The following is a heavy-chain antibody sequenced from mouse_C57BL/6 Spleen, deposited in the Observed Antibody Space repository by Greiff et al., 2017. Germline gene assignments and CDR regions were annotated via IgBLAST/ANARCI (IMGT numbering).Heavy chain of an antibody. CDR1: GFTFTDYY. J-gene: IGHJ2*01. Sequence: EVKVVDSGGGLVQPGGSLSLSCAASGFTFTDYYMSWVRQPPGKALEWLGFIRNKANGYTTEYSASVKGRFTISRDNSQSILYLQMNALRAEDSATYYCARYYYGSSPFDYWGQGTTLTVSS. CDR2: IRNKANGYTT. V-gene: IGHV7-3*01. D-gene: IGHD1-1*01. CDR3: ARYYYGSSPFDY.